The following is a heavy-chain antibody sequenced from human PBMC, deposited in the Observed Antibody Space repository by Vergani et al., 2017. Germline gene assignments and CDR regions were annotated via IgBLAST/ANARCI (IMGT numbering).Heavy chain of an antibody. V-gene: IGHV4-39*07. CDR3: AGRTESIAARPRRPGPNWFDP. CDR2: IYYSGST. D-gene: IGHD6-6*01. J-gene: IGHJ5*02. Sequence: QLQLQESGPGLVKPSETLSLTCTVSGGSISSSSYYWGWIRQPPGKGLEWIGSIYYSGSTYYNPSLKSRVTISVDTSKNQFSLKLGSLTAADTAVYYCAGRTESIAARPRRPGPNWFDPWGQGTLVTVSS. CDR1: GGSISSSSYY.